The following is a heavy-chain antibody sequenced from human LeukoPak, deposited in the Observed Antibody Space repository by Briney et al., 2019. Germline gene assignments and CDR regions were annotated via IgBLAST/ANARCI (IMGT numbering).Heavy chain of an antibody. Sequence: GGSLRLSCAASGFTFSSYWMHWVRQAPGKGLLWVSRINSDGSSTSYADSVKGRFTISRDNAKNTLYLQMNSLRAEDTAVYYCARRIAAAAAPYYFDYWGQGTLDTVSS. J-gene: IGHJ4*02. V-gene: IGHV3-74*01. CDR3: ARRIAAAAAPYYFDY. CDR1: GFTFSSYW. CDR2: INSDGSST. D-gene: IGHD6-13*01.